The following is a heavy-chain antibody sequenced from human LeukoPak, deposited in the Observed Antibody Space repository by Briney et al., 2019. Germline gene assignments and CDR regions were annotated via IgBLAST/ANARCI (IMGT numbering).Heavy chain of an antibody. Sequence: PGGSLRLSCAASGFRFSDYLMKWVRRAPGKGLEWISSIAGSADSTYYADSVKGRFTISRDNSKNTLYLQMNSLRAEDTAVYYCTKQGGSYSFDYWGQGTLVTVSS. CDR3: TKQGGSYSFDY. D-gene: IGHD3-10*01. J-gene: IGHJ4*02. CDR2: IAGSADST. CDR1: GFRFSDYL. V-gene: IGHV3-23*01.